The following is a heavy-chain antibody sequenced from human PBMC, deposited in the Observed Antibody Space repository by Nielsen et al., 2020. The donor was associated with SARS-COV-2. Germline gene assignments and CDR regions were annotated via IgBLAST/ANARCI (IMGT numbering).Heavy chain of an antibody. CDR2: FDPEDGET. CDR3: ARPLITGTGWFDP. J-gene: IGHJ5*02. CDR1: GYTLTELS. Sequence: ASVKVSCKVSGYTLTELSMHWVRQAPGKGLEWMGGFDPEDGETIYAQKFQGRVTMTRNTSISTAYMELSSLRSEDTAVYYCARPLITGTGWFDPWGQGTLVTVSS. D-gene: IGHD1/OR15-1a*01. V-gene: IGHV1-24*01.